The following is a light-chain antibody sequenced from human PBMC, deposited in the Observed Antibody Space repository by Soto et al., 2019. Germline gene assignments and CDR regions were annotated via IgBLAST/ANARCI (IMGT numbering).Light chain of an antibody. CDR1: QSVSTY. CDR3: QQRINWPLT. J-gene: IGKJ4*01. CDR2: DAS. V-gene: IGKV3-11*01. Sequence: ETVLTQSPAILSLSPGERATLSCRASQSVSTYLAWYQQKPGQAPRLLIYDASNRATGIPARFIGSGSGTDFTLTIGGLEPEDSAVYYCQQRINWPLTFGGRTKVEI.